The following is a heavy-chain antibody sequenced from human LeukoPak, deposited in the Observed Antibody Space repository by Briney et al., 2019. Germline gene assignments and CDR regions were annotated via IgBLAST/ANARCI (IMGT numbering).Heavy chain of an antibody. CDR1: GYSFTSYW. CDR2: IYPGDSDT. Sequence: KISCKGSGYSFTSYWIGWVRQMPGKGLEWMGIIYPGDSDTRYSPSFQGQVTISADKSISTAYLQWSSLKASDTAMYYCARRGRARYYYDSSGYYHFDYWGQGTLVTVSS. J-gene: IGHJ4*02. D-gene: IGHD3-22*01. V-gene: IGHV5-51*01. CDR3: ARRGRARYYYDSSGYYHFDY.